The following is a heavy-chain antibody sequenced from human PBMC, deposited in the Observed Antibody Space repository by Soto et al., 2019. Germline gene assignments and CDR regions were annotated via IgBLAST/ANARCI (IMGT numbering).Heavy chain of an antibody. CDR1: GGSFSGYY. V-gene: IGHV4-34*01. Sequence: PSETLSLTCAVYGGSFSGYYWSRIRQPPGKGLEWIGEINHSGSTNYNPSLKSRVTISVDTSKNQFSLKLSSVTAADTAVYYCAGSPVATIYGGYFDYWGQGTLVTVSS. J-gene: IGHJ4*02. CDR3: AGSPVATIYGGYFDY. D-gene: IGHD5-12*01. CDR2: INHSGST.